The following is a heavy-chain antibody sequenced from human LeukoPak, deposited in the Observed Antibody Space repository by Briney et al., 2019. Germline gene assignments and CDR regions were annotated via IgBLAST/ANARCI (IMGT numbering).Heavy chain of an antibody. J-gene: IGHJ6*03. CDR2: MYYSGST. CDR1: GGSISSYY. V-gene: IGHV4-59*01. CDR3: ARGRVSSSTWYSTYYYYFYMDV. Sequence: SETLSLTCSVSGGSISSYYWSWIRQPPGKGLEWIGYMYYSGSTNYNPSTNYNPSLKSRVTISRDTSKNHFSLELSSATAADTAVYFCARGRVSSSTWYSTYYYYFYMDVWGKGTRVTVSS. D-gene: IGHD6-13*01.